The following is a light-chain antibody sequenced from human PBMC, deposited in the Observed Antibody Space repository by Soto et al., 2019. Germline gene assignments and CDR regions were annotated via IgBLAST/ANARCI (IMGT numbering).Light chain of an antibody. CDR1: QSISSY. J-gene: IGKJ3*01. V-gene: IGKV1-39*01. CDR2: AAS. Sequence: DIKMTQSPSSLSASVGDRVTITCRASQSISSYLNWYQQKPGKAPKLLIYAASSLQSGVPSRFSGSGSGTDFTLTISSLQPEDFATYYCQQIYSTPLTFGPGTKVDIK. CDR3: QQIYSTPLT.